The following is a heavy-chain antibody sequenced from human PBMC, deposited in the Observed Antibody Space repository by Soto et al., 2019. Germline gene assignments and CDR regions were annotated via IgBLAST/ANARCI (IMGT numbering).Heavy chain of an antibody. V-gene: IGHV1-8*01. CDR1: GYTFTSYD. D-gene: IGHD1-26*01. J-gene: IGHJ6*02. CDR3: ASSGGSYYDDYYYYGMDV. CDR2: MNPNSGNT. Sequence: ASVKVSCKASGYTFTSYDINWVRQATGQELEWMGWMNPNSGNTGYAQKFQGRVTMTRNTSISTAYMELSSLRSEDTAVYYCASSGGSYYDDYYYYGMDVWGQGTTVTVSS.